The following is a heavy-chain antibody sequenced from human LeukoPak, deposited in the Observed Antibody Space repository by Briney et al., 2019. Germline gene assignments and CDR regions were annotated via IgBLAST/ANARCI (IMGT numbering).Heavy chain of an antibody. CDR3: ARLSSWVFEI. J-gene: IGHJ3*02. D-gene: IGHD3-16*01. V-gene: IGHV3-53*01. CDR2: IYSGGST. Sequence: PGGSLRLSCAASGFTVSSNYMSWVRQAPGKGLEWVSVIYSGGSTYYADSVKGRFTISRDNSKNTLYLQMNSLRAEDTAVYFCARLSSWVFEIWGQGTMVTVSS. CDR1: GFTVSSNY.